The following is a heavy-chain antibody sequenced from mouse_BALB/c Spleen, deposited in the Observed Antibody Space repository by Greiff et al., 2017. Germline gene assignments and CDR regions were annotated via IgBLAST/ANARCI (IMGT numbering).Heavy chain of an antibody. CDR3: ARRESTMITTVPFAY. J-gene: IGHJ3*01. Sequence: EVQLQQSGPELVKPGASVKVSCKASGYAFTSYNMYWVKQSHGKSLEWIGYIDPYNGGTSYNQKFKGKATLTVDKSSSTAYMHLNSLTSEDSAVYYCARRESTMITTVPFAYWGQGTLVTVSA. CDR2: IDPYNGGT. D-gene: IGHD2-4*01. V-gene: IGHV1S135*01. CDR1: GYAFTSYN.